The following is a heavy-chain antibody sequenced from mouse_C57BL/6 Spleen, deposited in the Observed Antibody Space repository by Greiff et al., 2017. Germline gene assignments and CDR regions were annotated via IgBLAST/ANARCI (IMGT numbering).Heavy chain of an antibody. CDR2: INPGSGGT. D-gene: IGHD1-1*01. Sequence: QVQLQQSGAELVRPGTSVKVSCKASGYAFTNYLIEWVKQRPGQGLEWIGVINPGSGGTNYNEKFKGKATLTADKSSSTAYMQLSSLTSEDSAVYFCARNDYYGSREGYFDVWGTGTTVTVSS. V-gene: IGHV1-54*01. CDR1: GYAFTNYL. CDR3: ARNDYYGSREGYFDV. J-gene: IGHJ1*03.